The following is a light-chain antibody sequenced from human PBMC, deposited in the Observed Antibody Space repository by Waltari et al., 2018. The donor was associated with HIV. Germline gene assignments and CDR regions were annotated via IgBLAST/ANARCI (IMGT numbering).Light chain of an antibody. Sequence: IQMTQTPPRLPASVGDRVPTTCRASQNIGNFLNWYLHKPGTAPKLLIYGASRLQGGVPSRFSGGGSGTDFFLTISNLQLEDFGIYYCQQRYNSPVTFGQGTKVEI. CDR3: QQRYNSPVT. CDR1: QNIGNF. CDR2: GAS. J-gene: IGKJ2*01. V-gene: IGKV1-39*01.